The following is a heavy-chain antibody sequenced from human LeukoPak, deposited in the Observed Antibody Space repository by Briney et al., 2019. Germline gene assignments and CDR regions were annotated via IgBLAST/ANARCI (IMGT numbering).Heavy chain of an antibody. J-gene: IGHJ6*03. CDR3: ARDQKTVAGDYYYMDV. V-gene: IGHV4-59*01. Sequence: SETLSLTCTFSGASIGSYSWSWFRRTPGKGLEWIGYISYSGITNHNPSLKSRVTISLDTSKNQFSLNLNSVTAADTAVYYCARDQKTVAGDYYYMDVWGKGTTVTVSS. D-gene: IGHD6-19*01. CDR2: ISYSGIT. CDR1: GASIGSYS.